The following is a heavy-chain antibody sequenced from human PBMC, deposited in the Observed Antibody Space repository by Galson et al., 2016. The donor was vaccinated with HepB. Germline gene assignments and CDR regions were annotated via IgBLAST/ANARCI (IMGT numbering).Heavy chain of an antibody. Sequence: SLRLSCAASGFRFSDAYMSWIRQAPGKGLEWVSYITTSSSTTSYADSVKGRFTISRDNSENTLYLQMNSLRVEDTAVYYCAKDLRPGMVRALLDSWGQGILVTVSS. CDR1: GFRFSDAY. CDR2: ITTSSSTT. V-gene: IGHV3-11*04. D-gene: IGHD3-10*01. CDR3: AKDLRPGMVRALLDS. J-gene: IGHJ4*02.